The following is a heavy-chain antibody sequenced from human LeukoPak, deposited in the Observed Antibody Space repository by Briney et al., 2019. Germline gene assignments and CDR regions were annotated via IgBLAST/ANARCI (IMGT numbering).Heavy chain of an antibody. CDR3: AREDAGGTYSFDY. V-gene: IGHV3-66*01. CDR2: IYTSGIT. D-gene: IGHD1-26*01. Sequence: GGSLRHSCAVSGFTVSSNFMSWVRQAPGKGPEWVSVIYTSGITYYADSVRGRFTISRDNSKNTLYLQMDSLTAEDTAVYYCAREDAGGTYSFDYWGQGTLVTVSS. J-gene: IGHJ4*02. CDR1: GFTVSSNF.